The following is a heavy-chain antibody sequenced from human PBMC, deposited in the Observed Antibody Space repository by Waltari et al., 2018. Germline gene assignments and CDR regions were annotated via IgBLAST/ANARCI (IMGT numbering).Heavy chain of an antibody. J-gene: IGHJ5*02. CDR2: IYYSGST. CDR1: GGSISRSSYY. V-gene: IGHV4-39*07. CDR3: ARPSSSNWFDP. Sequence: QLQLQESGPGLVKPSETLSLTCTVSGGSISRSSYYWGWIRQPPGKGLEWIGSIYYSGSTYYNPSLKSRVTISVDTSKNQFSLKLSSVTAADTAVYYCARPSSSNWFDPWGQGTLVTVSS. D-gene: IGHD6-13*01.